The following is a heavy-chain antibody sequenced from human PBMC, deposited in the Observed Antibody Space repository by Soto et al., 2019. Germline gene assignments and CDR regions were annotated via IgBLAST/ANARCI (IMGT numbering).Heavy chain of an antibody. CDR1: GSTFNSYA. J-gene: IGHJ6*02. Sequence: DVQVLESGGDLVQPGGSLRLSCAASGSTFNSYAMSSVRQAPGKVLEWVSRVSAGGDMTYYSDSVNGRFTISRDNSNNALFLHMNSLRIEDTALYYCARGGRGGSGSPASYYYSGLDVWGQGTTVSVS. D-gene: IGHD3-10*01. CDR3: ARGGRGGSGSPASYYYSGLDV. CDR2: VSAGGDMT. V-gene: IGHV3-23*01.